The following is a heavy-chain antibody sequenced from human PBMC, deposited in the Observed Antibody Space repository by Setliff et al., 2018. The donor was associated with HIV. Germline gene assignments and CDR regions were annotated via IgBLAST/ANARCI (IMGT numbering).Heavy chain of an antibody. CDR2: RSTTGST. CDR1: GGPISSGSYF. Sequence: SATLSLTCTVSGGPISSGSYFWRWIRQSPGKGLEWIGFRSTTGSTNYNPSLRSRVTISLDTSKNQFSLKVNSVTAADTAVYYCARDGRYSFGYNWFDPWGQGTLVTVSS. V-gene: IGHV4-61*01. D-gene: IGHD5-18*01. J-gene: IGHJ5*02. CDR3: ARDGRYSFGYNWFDP.